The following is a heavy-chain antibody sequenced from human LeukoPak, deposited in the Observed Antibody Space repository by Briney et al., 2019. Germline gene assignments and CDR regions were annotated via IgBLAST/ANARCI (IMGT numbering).Heavy chain of an antibody. V-gene: IGHV1-24*01. CDR1: GYTLTELS. J-gene: IGHJ4*02. D-gene: IGHD3-22*01. Sequence: ASVTVSCKVSGYTLTELSMHWVRQAPGKGLEWMGGFDPEDGETIYAQKFQGRVTMTGDTSTDTAYMELSSLRSEDTAVYYCATWPLYDSSGYYDYWGQGTLVTVSS. CDR2: FDPEDGET. CDR3: ATWPLYDSSGYYDY.